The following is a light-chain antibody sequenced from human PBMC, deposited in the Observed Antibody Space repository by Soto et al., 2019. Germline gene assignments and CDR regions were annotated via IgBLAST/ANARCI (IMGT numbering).Light chain of an antibody. Sequence: EIVLTQSPGTLSLSPGERATLSCRASQSVSSSYLAWYQQKPGQAPRLLIYGASSTATGIPDRFSGSGSGTVCTFIISRLEPEDFAVYYCQQYGSSPFTFGPGTKVDIK. CDR2: GAS. J-gene: IGKJ3*01. CDR1: QSVSSSY. V-gene: IGKV3-20*01. CDR3: QQYGSSPFT.